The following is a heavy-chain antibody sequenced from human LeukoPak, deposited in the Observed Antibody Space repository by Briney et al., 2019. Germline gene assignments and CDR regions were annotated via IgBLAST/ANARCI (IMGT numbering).Heavy chain of an antibody. CDR3: ARDSVGGYYDFWSGYSHCFDY. Sequence: GGSLRLSCAASGFTFSSYWMSWVRQAPGKGLEWVANIKQDGSEKYYVDSVKGRFTISRDNAKNSLYLQMNSLRAEGTAVYYCARDSVGGYYDFWSGYSHCFDYWGQGTLVTVSS. D-gene: IGHD3-3*01. CDR2: IKQDGSEK. V-gene: IGHV3-7*01. CDR1: GFTFSSYW. J-gene: IGHJ4*02.